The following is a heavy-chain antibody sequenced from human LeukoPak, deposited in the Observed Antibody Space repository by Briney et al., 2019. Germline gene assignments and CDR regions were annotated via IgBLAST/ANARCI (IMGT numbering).Heavy chain of an antibody. Sequence: PSETLSLTCTVSGGSISSYYWSWIRQPPGKGLEWIAYIYYSGSTNYNPSLKSRVTISIDTSENQFSLKLSSVTAADTAVYYCARLKDYYGSGSYLPYYYMDVWGKGTTVTVSS. CDR3: ARLKDYYGSGSYLPYYYMDV. D-gene: IGHD3-10*01. V-gene: IGHV4-59*08. CDR1: GGSISSYY. J-gene: IGHJ6*03. CDR2: IYYSGST.